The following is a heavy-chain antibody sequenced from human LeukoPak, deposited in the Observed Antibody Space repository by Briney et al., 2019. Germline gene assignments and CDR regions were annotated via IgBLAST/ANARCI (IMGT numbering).Heavy chain of an antibody. Sequence: PSETLSLTCTVSGGSISSSSYYWGWIRQPPGKGLGWIGSIYYSGSTYYNPSLKSRVTISVDTSKNQFSLKLSSVTAADTAVYYCARLDTAMVFDYWGQGTLVTVSS. CDR1: GGSISSSSYY. D-gene: IGHD5-18*01. J-gene: IGHJ4*02. CDR3: ARLDTAMVFDY. CDR2: IYYSGST. V-gene: IGHV4-39*01.